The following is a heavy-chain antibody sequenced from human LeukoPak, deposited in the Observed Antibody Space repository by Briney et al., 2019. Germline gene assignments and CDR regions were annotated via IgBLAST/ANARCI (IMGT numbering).Heavy chain of an antibody. CDR2: IGTYDGDT. Sequence: ASVKVSCKASVYTFTNYGISWVRPAPGQGLAWMGWIGTYDGDTNFAQRVEGRVTLTIDTSTNTAYMELRSLRSDDTAMYYCARDYEGATRRDLFDPWGQGTLVTVSS. CDR1: VYTFTNYG. D-gene: IGHD1-26*01. J-gene: IGHJ5*02. V-gene: IGHV1-18*01. CDR3: ARDYEGATRRDLFDP.